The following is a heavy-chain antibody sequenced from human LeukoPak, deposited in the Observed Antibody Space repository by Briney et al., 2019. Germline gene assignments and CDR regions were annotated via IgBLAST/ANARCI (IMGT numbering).Heavy chain of an antibody. D-gene: IGHD6-13*01. V-gene: IGHV4-39*06. Sequence: PSETLSLTCTVSGGSISSGGYYWSWIRQPPGKGLEWIGEINHSGSTNYNPSLKSRVTISVDTSKNQFPLKLSSVTAADTAVYYCARAGSWSGARWFDPWGQGTLVTVSS. CDR1: GGSISSGGYY. CDR2: INHSGST. J-gene: IGHJ5*02. CDR3: ARAGSWSGARWFDP.